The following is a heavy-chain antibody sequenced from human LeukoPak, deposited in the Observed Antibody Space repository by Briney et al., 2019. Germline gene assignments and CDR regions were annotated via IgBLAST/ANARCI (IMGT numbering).Heavy chain of an antibody. V-gene: IGHV3-66*01. CDR1: GFTVSSNY. CDR3: AREQRSSGSFDI. Sequence: GGSLRLSCAASGFTVSSNYTTWVRQAPGKGLEWVSVIYSSGNTYYADSVQGRFTISRDNSKNTLYLQMNSLRAEDTAVYYCAREQRSSGSFDIWGQGTMVTVSS. CDR2: IYSSGNT. D-gene: IGHD6-19*01. J-gene: IGHJ3*02.